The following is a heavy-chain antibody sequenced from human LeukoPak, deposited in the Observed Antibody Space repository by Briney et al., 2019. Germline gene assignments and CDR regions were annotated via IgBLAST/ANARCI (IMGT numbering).Heavy chain of an antibody. D-gene: IGHD3-22*01. CDR1: GFTFDDYA. V-gene: IGHV3-9*01. CDR3: AKDWGYDSSGYQYYFDY. J-gene: IGHJ4*02. CDR2: ISWNSGSI. Sequence: GGSLRLSCAASGFTFDDYAMNWVRQAPGKGLEWVSGISWNSGSIGYADSVKGRFTISRDNAKNSLYLQMNSLRAEDTALYYCAKDWGYDSSGYQYYFDYWGQGTLVTVSS.